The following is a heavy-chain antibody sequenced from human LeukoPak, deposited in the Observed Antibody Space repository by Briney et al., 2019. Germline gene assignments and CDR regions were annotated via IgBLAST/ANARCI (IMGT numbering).Heavy chain of an antibody. CDR2: VKQDGGEK. CDR3: ARVQVLGESLSSYRGMDV. Sequence: GGSLRLSCAASGFTFSSYWMNWVRQAPGKGLEWVASVKQDGGEKSYVDSVKGRFTISRDNAKNSLYLQMNSLRAEDTAVYYCARVQVLGESLSSYRGMDVWGQGSTVTVSS. CDR1: GFTFSSYW. D-gene: IGHD3-16*01. J-gene: IGHJ6*02. V-gene: IGHV3-7*01.